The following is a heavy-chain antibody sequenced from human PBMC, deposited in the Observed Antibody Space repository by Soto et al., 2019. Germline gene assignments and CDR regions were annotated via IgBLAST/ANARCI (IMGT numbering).Heavy chain of an antibody. V-gene: IGHV3-48*01. CDR1: GFSFSSYS. D-gene: IGHD3-16*01. Sequence: EVQLEESGGGLVQPGGSLRLSCAASGFSFSSYSMNWVRQAPGKGLEWISYISSTSSTIYYADSVNGRFTISRDNGKNSLYLQMNSLRAEDTAVYYCARVWGEGGWGQGTLVTVSS. CDR3: ARVWGEGG. CDR2: ISSTSSTI. J-gene: IGHJ4*02.